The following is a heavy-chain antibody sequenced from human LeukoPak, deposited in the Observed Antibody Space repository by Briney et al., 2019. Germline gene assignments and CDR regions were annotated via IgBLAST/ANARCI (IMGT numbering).Heavy chain of an antibody. V-gene: IGHV1-69*13. CDR3: ARTYSSSWYQSDY. CDR1: GGTFSSYA. CDR2: IIPIFGTA. J-gene: IGHJ4*02. D-gene: IGHD6-13*01. Sequence: SVKVSCKASGGTFSSYAISWVRQAPGKGLEWMGGIIPIFGTADYAQKFQGRVTITADESTSTAYMELSSLRSEDTAVYYCARTYSSSWYQSDYWGQGTLVTVSS.